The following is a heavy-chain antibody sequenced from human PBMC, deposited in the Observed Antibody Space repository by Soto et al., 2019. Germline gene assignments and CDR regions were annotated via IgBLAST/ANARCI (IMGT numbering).Heavy chain of an antibody. D-gene: IGHD4-17*01. J-gene: IGHJ4*02. CDR1: GGSISNVDSY. CDR3: ARTTQGFDY. Sequence: SETLSLTCTVSGGSISNVDSYWNWIRQHPVKGLEWIGYIHYSGTTLYNPSLKSRITISVDTSNNQFSLNLSSVTAADTAMYYCARTTQGFDYWGQGTLVTVSS. V-gene: IGHV4-31*03. CDR2: IHYSGTT.